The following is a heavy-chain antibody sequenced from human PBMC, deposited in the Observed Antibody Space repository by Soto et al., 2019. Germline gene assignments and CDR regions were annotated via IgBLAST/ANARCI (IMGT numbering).Heavy chain of an antibody. V-gene: IGHV4-61*01. CDR2: IYYSGST. CDR1: GGSVSSGSYY. Sequence: SETLSLTCTVSGGSVSSGSYYWSWIRQPPGKGLEWIGYIYYSGSTNYNPSLKSRVTISVDTSKNQFSLKLSSVTAADTAVYYCARVDYELWSCPPRPNWFDPWGQGTLVSVYS. D-gene: IGHD3-3*01. J-gene: IGHJ5*02. CDR3: ARVDYELWSCPPRPNWFDP.